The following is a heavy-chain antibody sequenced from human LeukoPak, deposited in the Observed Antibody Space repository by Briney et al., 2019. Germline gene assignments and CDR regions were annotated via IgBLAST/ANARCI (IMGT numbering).Heavy chain of an antibody. D-gene: IGHD6-13*01. V-gene: IGHV3-23*03. Sequence: GGSLRLSCAASGFTFSSCAMSWVRQAPGKGLEWVSVIYSGGSTYYADSVKGRYTISGDNSKDTLYLQMNSLRAEDTAVYYCARALAAAASFDYWGQGTLVTVSS. CDR2: IYSGGST. J-gene: IGHJ4*02. CDR1: GFTFSSCA. CDR3: ARALAAAASFDY.